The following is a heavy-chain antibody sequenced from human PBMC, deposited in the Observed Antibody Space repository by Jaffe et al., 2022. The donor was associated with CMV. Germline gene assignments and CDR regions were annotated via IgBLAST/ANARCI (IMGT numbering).Heavy chain of an antibody. J-gene: IGHJ4*02. CDR1: GFTFITYE. Sequence: EVQLVESGGGLVQPGGSLRLSCAASGFTFITYEMNWVRQAPGKGLEWVSYIGSSGSIVYYADSVKGRFTVSRDNAENSVYLQMNSLRAEDTAIYYCARGGHNSGSYRFYYFDYWGQGSLVTVSS. V-gene: IGHV3-48*03. CDR3: ARGGHNSGSYRFYYFDY. CDR2: IGSSGSIV. D-gene: IGHD6-19*01.